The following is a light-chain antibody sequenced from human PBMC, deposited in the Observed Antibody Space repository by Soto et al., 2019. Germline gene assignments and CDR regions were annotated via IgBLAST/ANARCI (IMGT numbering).Light chain of an antibody. J-gene: IGKJ1*01. CDR1: QGISNY. V-gene: IGKV1-27*01. Sequence: QVSXXPXVXSSXXXYSVTXXXRASQGISNYLAWYQQKPGKVPKLLIYAASTLQSGVPSRFSGSGSGTDFTLTISSLQSEDVATYYCQKYDSAPRTFGPGTKVDIK. CDR3: QKYDSAPRT. CDR2: AAS.